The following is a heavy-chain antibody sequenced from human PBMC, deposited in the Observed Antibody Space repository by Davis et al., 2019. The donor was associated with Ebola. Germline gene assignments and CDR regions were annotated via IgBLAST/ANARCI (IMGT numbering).Heavy chain of an antibody. CDR2: IYTGDSDT. J-gene: IGHJ5*02. CDR1: ENSFTSYW. V-gene: IGHV5-51*01. D-gene: IGHD4-17*01. Sequence: GESLKISCKDSENSFTSYWIGWVRQMPGKGLEWMGIIYTGDSDTRYSPSFRGQVTISADKSTRTAYLQWGSLKASDTAMYYCANWGEAGDYTHGAWGQGTLVTVSS. CDR3: ANWGEAGDYTHGA.